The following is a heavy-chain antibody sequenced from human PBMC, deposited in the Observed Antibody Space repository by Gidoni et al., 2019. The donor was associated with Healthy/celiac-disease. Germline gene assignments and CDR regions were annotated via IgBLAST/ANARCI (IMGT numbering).Heavy chain of an antibody. D-gene: IGHD1-26*01. V-gene: IGHV5-51*01. CDR1: GYIFTSYC. CDR2: IDPGDSDT. CDR3: ARHQEVLKRSPYNWFDP. Sequence: DVQLVQSGAEVKKPGESLKISCKGSGYIFTSYCIGWVRQMPGKGLELIEIIDPGDSDTRYSPSCQGQVTISADKSISTAYLQGSSLKASDTAMYYCARHQEVLKRSPYNWFDPWGQGTLVTVSS. J-gene: IGHJ5*02.